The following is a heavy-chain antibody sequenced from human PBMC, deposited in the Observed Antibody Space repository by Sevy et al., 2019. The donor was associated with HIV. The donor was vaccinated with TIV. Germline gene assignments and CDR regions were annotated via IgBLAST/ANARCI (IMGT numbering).Heavy chain of an antibody. D-gene: IGHD5-18*01. CDR1: GYSFTSYW. CDR2: IYPGDSDT. Sequence: GESLKISCKGSGYSFTSYWIGWVRQMPGKGLEWMGIIYPGDSDTRYSPSFQGQVTISADKSIGTAYLQWSSLKASDTAMYYCARHLGPLGYSYGYYYGMDVWGQGTTVTVSS. J-gene: IGHJ6*02. CDR3: ARHLGPLGYSYGYYYGMDV. V-gene: IGHV5-51*01.